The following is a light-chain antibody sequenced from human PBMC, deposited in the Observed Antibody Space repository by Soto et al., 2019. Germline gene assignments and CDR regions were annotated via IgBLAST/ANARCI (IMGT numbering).Light chain of an antibody. CDR2: GAS. J-gene: IGKJ1*01. CDR3: QEYSSSRT. CDR1: QSLSSYY. Sequence: EIVLTQSPATLSLSPGDRATLSCRASQSLSSYYFSWYQQKPGQAPRLLIYGASSRATGIPDSFSGSGSGKYFPLTISRLEHEDFAVYYCQEYSSSRTFGLGTKVEIK. V-gene: IGKV3-20*01.